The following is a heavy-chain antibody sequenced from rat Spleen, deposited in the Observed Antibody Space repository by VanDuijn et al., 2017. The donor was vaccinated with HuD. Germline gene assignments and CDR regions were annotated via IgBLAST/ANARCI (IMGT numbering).Heavy chain of an antibody. CDR1: GFILDYHY. CDR2: ISTDGDNT. J-gene: IGHJ3*01. CDR3: ARHGGLRNWFAY. V-gene: IGHV5-25*01. Sequence: EVQLVESGGGLVQPGRSMKLSCTASGFILDYHYMAWVRQAPTKGLEWVASISTDGDNTYYRDSVKGRFTISRDNAKNTQYLQMDSLRSEDTATYYCARHGGLRNWFAYWGQGTLVTVSS. D-gene: IGHD1-11*01.